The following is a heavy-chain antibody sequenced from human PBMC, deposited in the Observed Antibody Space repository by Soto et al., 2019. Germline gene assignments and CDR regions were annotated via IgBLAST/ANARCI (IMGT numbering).Heavy chain of an antibody. CDR2: IIPICDTA. CDR3: AREMAPPEFDY. Sequence: SVKVSCKASGGTFSSYARSWVRQAPGQGREWMGGIIPICDTANYAQKFQGRVTITADESTSTAYMELSSMSSEDTAVYYCAREMAPPEFDYWGQGTLVTVSS. CDR1: GGTFSSYA. V-gene: IGHV1-69*13. J-gene: IGHJ4*02.